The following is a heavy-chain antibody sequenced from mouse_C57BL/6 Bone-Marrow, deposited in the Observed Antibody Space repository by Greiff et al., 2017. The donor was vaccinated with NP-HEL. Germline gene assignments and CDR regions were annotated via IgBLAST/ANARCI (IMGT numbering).Heavy chain of an antibody. CDR2: ISDGGSYT. V-gene: IGHV5-4*03. CDR1: GFTFSSYA. CDR3: ARREYYDGYYEGAMDY. J-gene: IGHJ4*01. D-gene: IGHD2-3*01. Sequence: EVKVVESGGGLVKPGGSLKLSCAASGFTFSSYAMSWVRQTPEKRLEWVATISDGGSYTYYPDNVKGRFTISRDNAKNNLYLQMSHLKSEDTAMYYCARREYYDGYYEGAMDYWGQGTSVTVSS.